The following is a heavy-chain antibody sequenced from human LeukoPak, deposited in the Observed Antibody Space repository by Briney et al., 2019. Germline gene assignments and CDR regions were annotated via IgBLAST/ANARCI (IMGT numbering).Heavy chain of an antibody. CDR1: GFTFSSYW. V-gene: IGHV3-7*01. CDR3: ARVEYSSGWYSWYYFDY. D-gene: IGHD6-19*01. CDR2: IKQDGSEK. Sequence: GGSLRLSCAASGFTFSSYWMSWVRQAPGKGLEWVANIKQDGSEKYYVDSVKGRFTISRDNAKNTLYLQMNSLRAEDTAVYYCARVEYSSGWYSWYYFDYWGQGTLVTVSS. J-gene: IGHJ4*02.